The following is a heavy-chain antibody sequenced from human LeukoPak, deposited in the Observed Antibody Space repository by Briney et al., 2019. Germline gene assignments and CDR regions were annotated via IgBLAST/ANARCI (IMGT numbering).Heavy chain of an antibody. CDR3: ARDWGTSSLYLVN. D-gene: IGHD6-6*01. CDR1: GFTFSNNG. V-gene: IGHV3-30*02. Sequence: GGSLRLSCAASGFTFSNNGMLLVRQAPGKGLEWVAFIQNDGNNKKYADSVKGRFTISRDNSKNTLYLQMNSLRAEDTAVYYCARDWGTSSLYLVNWGQGTLVTVSS. CDR2: IQNDGNNK. J-gene: IGHJ4*02.